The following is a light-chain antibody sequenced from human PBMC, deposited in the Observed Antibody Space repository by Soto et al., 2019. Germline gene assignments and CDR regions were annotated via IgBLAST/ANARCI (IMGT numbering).Light chain of an antibody. J-gene: IGLJ1*01. CDR2: EVS. CDR1: SSDVGGYNY. V-gene: IGLV2-8*01. Sequence: QSALTQPPSASGSPGQSVTISCTGTSSDVGGYNYVSWYQQHPGKAPKLMIYEVSKRPSGVPDRFSGSKSGNTASLTVSGLQAEDEADYYCSSYAGSFYVFATGTQLTVL. CDR3: SSYAGSFYV.